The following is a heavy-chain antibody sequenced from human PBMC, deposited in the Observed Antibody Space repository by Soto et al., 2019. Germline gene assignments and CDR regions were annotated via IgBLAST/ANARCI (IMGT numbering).Heavy chain of an antibody. D-gene: IGHD2-2*01. J-gene: IGHJ3*01. CDR1: GFTFSSSA. Sequence: EVQLVESGGGLVQPGGSLRLSCVASGFTFSSSAMYWVRQAPGKGLEWVSYIHPAGQPIFFADSVKGRFTISRDNAKKSVYLQMNSLRAEDTDVYCCARRGSTWGQGTMVTGSS. V-gene: IGHV3-48*03. CDR2: IHPAGQPI. CDR3: ARRGST.